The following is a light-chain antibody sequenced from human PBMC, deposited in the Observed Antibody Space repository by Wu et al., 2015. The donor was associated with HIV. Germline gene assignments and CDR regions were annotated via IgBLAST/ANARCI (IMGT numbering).Light chain of an antibody. CDR2: GAS. J-gene: IGKJ1*01. V-gene: IGKV3-15*01. CDR3: QQYNNWPPWT. Sequence: CRASXRLAQFSLVSSXNLARLPGLLIYGASTRATGIPARFSGSGSGTEFTLTISSMQSEDFAVYYCQQYNNWPPWTFGQGTKVEIK. CDR1: XRLAQ.